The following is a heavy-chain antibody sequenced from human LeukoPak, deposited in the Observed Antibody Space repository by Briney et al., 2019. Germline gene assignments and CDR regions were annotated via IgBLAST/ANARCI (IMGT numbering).Heavy chain of an antibody. CDR3: ARDRKGVFDY. CDR2: IWYDGSSK. CDR1: GFTFSSYW. Sequence: PGGSLRLSCAASGFTFSSYWMHWVRQAPGKGLEWVAVIWYDGSSKYYADSVKGRFTISRDNSKNTLYLQMNSLRAEDTAVYYCARDRKGVFDYWGQGTLVTVSS. D-gene: IGHD3-10*01. V-gene: IGHV3-33*08. J-gene: IGHJ4*02.